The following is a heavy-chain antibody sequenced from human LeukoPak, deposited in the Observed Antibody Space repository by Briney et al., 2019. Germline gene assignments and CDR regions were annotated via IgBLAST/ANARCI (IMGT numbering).Heavy chain of an antibody. D-gene: IGHD5-12*01. CDR3: ARGISGYVVDY. CDR2: ISSSGSTI. J-gene: IGHJ4*02. Sequence: GGPLRLSCAASGFTFRSYEMNWVRKAPGKGLEWVSYISSSGSTIYYADSVKGRFTISRNNAENSLYLQMKSLRAEDTAVYHCARGISGYVVDYWVQGTLVTVSS. CDR1: GFTFRSYE. V-gene: IGHV3-48*03.